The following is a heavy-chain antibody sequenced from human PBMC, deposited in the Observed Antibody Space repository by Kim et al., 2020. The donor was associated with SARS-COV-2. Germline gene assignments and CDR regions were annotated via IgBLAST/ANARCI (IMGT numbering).Heavy chain of an antibody. V-gene: IGHV3-48*03. Sequence: GGSLRLSCAASGFTFSSYEMNWVRQAPGKGLEWVSYISSSGSTIYYADSVKGRFTISRDNSKNSLYLQMNSLRAEDTAVYYCARSLHILTGYFSYWGQGTLVTVSS. D-gene: IGHD3-9*01. J-gene: IGHJ4*02. CDR1: GFTFSSYE. CDR3: ARSLHILTGYFSY. CDR2: ISSSGSTI.